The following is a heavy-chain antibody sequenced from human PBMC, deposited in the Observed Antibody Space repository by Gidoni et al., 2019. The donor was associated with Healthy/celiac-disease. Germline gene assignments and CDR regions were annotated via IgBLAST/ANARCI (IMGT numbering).Heavy chain of an antibody. J-gene: IGHJ4*02. CDR1: GGSFSGYY. Sequence: QVQLQQWGAGLLKPSETLSLTCVVYGGSFSGYYWSWIRQPPGKGLEWIGEINHSGSTNYNPSLKSRVTISVDTPKNQFSLKLSSVTAADTAVYYCARGRGSLTYFDYWGQGTLVTVSS. CDR3: ARGRGSLTYFDY. D-gene: IGHD1-26*01. CDR2: INHSGST. V-gene: IGHV4-34*01.